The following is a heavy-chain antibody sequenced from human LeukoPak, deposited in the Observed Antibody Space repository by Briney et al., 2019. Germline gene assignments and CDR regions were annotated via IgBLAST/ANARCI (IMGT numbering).Heavy chain of an antibody. D-gene: IGHD4-17*01. J-gene: IGHJ6*02. CDR1: GFTVSQSY. CDR3: AREGYGDYTLYYYYGMDV. V-gene: IGHV3-53*01. CDR2: IYAGGNT. Sequence: PGGSLRLSCAASGFTVSQSYMSWVRQAPGKGLEWVSIIYAGGNTYYADSVKGRFTISRDNAKNSLYLQMNSLRAEDAAVYYCAREGYGDYTLYYYYGMDVWGQGTTVTVSS.